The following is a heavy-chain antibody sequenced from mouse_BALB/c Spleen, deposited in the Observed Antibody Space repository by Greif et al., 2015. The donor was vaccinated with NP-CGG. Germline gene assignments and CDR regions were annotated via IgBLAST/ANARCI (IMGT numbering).Heavy chain of an antibody. Sequence: QVQLQQPGAELAKPGASVKMSCKASGYTFTSYWMHWVKQRPGQGLEWIGYINPSTGYTEYNQKFKDKATLTADKSSSTAYMQLSSLTSEDSAVYYCARRTQRFDYWGQGTTLTVSS. CDR1: GYTFTSYW. D-gene: IGHD6-1*01. J-gene: IGHJ2*01. CDR3: ARRTQRFDY. CDR2: INPSTGYT. V-gene: IGHV1-7*01.